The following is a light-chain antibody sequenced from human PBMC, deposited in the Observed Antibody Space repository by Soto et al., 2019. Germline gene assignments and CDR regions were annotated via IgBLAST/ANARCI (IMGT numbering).Light chain of an antibody. Sequence: EIVMTQSPATLSVSPGERATLSCRASQSVSSNLAWYQQKPGQAPRLLIYGASTRATGIPARFSGSGSGTEFTLTISSLQSEDFAVYYCQQYNNWPLTFXGGPKADIK. J-gene: IGKJ4*01. CDR2: GAS. CDR3: QQYNNWPLT. CDR1: QSVSSN. V-gene: IGKV3-15*01.